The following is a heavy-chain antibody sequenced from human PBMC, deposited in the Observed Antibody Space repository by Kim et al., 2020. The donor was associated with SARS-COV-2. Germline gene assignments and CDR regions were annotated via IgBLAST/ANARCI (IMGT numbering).Heavy chain of an antibody. Sequence: ASVKVSCKVSGYTLTELSMHWVRQAPGKGLEWMGGFDPEDGETIYAQKFQGRVTMTEDTSTDTAYMELSSLRSEDTAVYYCATGGVRELGSTPGYYFDYWGQGTLVTVSS. D-gene: IGHD1-26*01. J-gene: IGHJ4*02. CDR1: GYTLTELS. CDR2: FDPEDGET. V-gene: IGHV1-24*01. CDR3: ATGGVRELGSTPGYYFDY.